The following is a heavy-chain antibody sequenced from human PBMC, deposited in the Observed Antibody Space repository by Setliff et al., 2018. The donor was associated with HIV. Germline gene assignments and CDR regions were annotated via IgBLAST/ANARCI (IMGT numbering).Heavy chain of an antibody. V-gene: IGHV3-48*03. CDR1: GFTFSSYE. CDR2: ISSSGSTI. Sequence: LRLSCAASGFTFSSYEMNWVRQAPGKGLEWVSYISSSGSTIYYADSVKGRFTISRDNAKNSLYLQMNSLRAEDTAVYYCATNFLYDILTGYFPYQFDQWGQGTLVTVSS. CDR3: ATNFLYDILTGYFPYQFDQ. D-gene: IGHD3-9*01. J-gene: IGHJ4*02.